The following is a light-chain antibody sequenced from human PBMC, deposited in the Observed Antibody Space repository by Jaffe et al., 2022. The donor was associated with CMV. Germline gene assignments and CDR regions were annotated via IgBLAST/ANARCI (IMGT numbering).Light chain of an antibody. CDR2: KIS. V-gene: IGKV2-24*01. Sequence: DIVMTQTPLSSPVTLGQPASISCRSSHNLVYGDGDTYLSWLQQRPGQPPRLLIYKISNRLSGVPDRFSGSGAGTDFTLKISRVEAEDVAVYYCMQVTEYPYTFGQGTKLEIK. J-gene: IGKJ2*01. CDR3: MQVTEYPYT. CDR1: HNLVYGDGDTY.